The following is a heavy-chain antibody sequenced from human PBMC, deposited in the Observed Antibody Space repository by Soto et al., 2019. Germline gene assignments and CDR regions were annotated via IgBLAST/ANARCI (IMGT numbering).Heavy chain of an antibody. J-gene: IGHJ4*02. CDR3: ARPYKVFYYDSSGYLDY. D-gene: IGHD3-22*01. CDR1: GYTFTSYG. Sequence: QVQLVQSGAEVRKPGASVKVSCKASGYTFTSYGISWVRLAPGQGLEWMGWVSAYNGNTNYAQKIQGRVTMTTDTSTSTAYMEMRSLRSDDTAVYYCARPYKVFYYDSSGYLDYWGQGPMVTVSS. CDR2: VSAYNGNT. V-gene: IGHV1-18*01.